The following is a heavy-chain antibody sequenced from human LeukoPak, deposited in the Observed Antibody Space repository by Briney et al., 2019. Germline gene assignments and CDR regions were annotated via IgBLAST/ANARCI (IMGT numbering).Heavy chain of an antibody. CDR3: ARGGTMVRGVMRAFDI. D-gene: IGHD3-10*01. J-gene: IGHJ3*02. CDR1: GGSFSGYY. CDR2: INHSGST. V-gene: IGHV4-34*01. Sequence: PSETLSLTCAVYGGSFSGYYWSWIRQPPGKGLEWIGEINHSGSTNYNPSLKSRVTISVDTSKNQFSLKLSSVTAADTAVYYCARGGTMVRGVMRAFDIRGQGTMVTVSS.